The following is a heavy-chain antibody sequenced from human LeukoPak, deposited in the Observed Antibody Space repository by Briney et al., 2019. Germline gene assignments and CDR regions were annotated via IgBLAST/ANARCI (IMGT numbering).Heavy chain of an antibody. J-gene: IGHJ4*02. D-gene: IGHD1-14*01. CDR2: IHYSGST. V-gene: IGHV4-59*01. CDR3: ATADRGVFDY. Sequence: SETLALLCTVSGGAISSYYWRWIRHPPRRGLEWIGYIHYSGSTNYSPSLKSRVTMSVDTSKNQFSLNLSSVTAADTAVYYCATADRGVFDYWGQGTLVTVSS. CDR1: GGAISSYY.